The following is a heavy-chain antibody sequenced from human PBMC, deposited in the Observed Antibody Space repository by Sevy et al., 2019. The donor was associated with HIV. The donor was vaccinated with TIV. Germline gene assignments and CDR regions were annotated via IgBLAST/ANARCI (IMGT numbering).Heavy chain of an antibody. J-gene: IGHJ6*02. V-gene: IGHV3-48*03. CDR1: GFTFSSYE. CDR3: TRCLPGDSRMDV. D-gene: IGHD3-22*01. CDR2: ISSSGSPI. Sequence: GGSLRLSCAASGFTFSSYEMNWVRQAPGKGLEWVSYISSSGSPIYYADSVKGRFTISRDNAKNSLYLQMNSLRAEDTGVYYCTRCLPGDSRMDVWGQGTTVTVSS.